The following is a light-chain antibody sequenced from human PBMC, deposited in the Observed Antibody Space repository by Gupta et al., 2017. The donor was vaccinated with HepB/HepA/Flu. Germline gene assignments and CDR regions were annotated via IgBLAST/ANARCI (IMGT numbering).Light chain of an antibody. J-gene: IGKJ1*01. CDR2: AAS. CDR1: QSINRN. V-gene: IGKV1-39*01. Sequence: DIQMTQSPSSLSASVGDRVAITCRASQSINRNLNWYQQKPGKAPKFLIYAASNLQSGVPSRFSGSGSGTDFTLTISSLQPEDFASYYCQESDTYVWAFGQGTKVEI. CDR3: QESDTYVWA.